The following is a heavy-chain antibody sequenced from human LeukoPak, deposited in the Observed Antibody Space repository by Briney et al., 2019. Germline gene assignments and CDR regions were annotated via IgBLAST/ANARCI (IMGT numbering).Heavy chain of an antibody. V-gene: IGHV4-39*01. D-gene: IGHD2-21*01. CDR3: ARLWSSGGYFDY. CDR1: GVSISSSSYY. Sequence: ETLSFTCSVSGVSISSSSYYWGWIRQPPGKGLEWIGSIYYSGSTYYNPSLKSRVTISVDTSKNQFSLKLSSVTAADTAVYYCARLWSSGGYFDYWGQGTLVTVSS. J-gene: IGHJ4*02. CDR2: IYYSGST.